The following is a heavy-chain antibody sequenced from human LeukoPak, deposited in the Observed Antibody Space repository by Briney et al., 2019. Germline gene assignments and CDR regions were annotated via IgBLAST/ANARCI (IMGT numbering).Heavy chain of an antibody. J-gene: IGHJ4*02. CDR3: VREGGNYYDHSASFDY. CDR1: GFTFTAYL. CDR2: MSSDGNGV. D-gene: IGHD3-22*01. Sequence: PGRSLRLSCAASGFTFTAYLIHWVRQAPGKGLEWVAVMSSDGNGVFYADSVKGRFTISRDNSKKTLYLQMNSLRAEDTAVYYCVREGGNYYDHSASFDYWGQGTLVTVSS. V-gene: IGHV3-30-3*01.